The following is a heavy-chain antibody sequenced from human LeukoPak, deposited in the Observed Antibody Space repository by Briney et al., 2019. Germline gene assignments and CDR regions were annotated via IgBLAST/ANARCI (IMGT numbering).Heavy chain of an antibody. V-gene: IGHV1-69-2*01. CDR3: ATGATVTHYYYYYMDV. Sequence: GASVKVSCKASGYTFTDYYMHWVQQAPGKGLEWMGRVDPEDGETIYAEKFQGRVTITADTSTDTAYMELSSLRSEDTAVYYCATGATVTHYYYYYMDVWGKGTTVTVSS. CDR1: GYTFTDYY. D-gene: IGHD4-17*01. J-gene: IGHJ6*03. CDR2: VDPEDGET.